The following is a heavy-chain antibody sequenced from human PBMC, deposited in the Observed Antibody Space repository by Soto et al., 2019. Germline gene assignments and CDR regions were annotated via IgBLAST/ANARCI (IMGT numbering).Heavy chain of an antibody. V-gene: IGHV4-39*01. CDR2: IYKTGS. CDR1: GDSVSSTPYS. Sequence: PSETLSLTCTVSGDSVSSTPYSWGWFRQPPGKGLEWIGSIYKTGSSYNPSLKSRVTISQDTSKTQFSLKLSSVTAADTAIYYCAKLPTGFPNWIDPWGQGIPVTVS. J-gene: IGHJ5*02. CDR3: AKLPTGFPNWIDP. D-gene: IGHD2-21*01.